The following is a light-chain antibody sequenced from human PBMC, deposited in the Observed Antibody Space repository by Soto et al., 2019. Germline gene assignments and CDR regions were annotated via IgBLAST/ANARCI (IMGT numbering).Light chain of an antibody. CDR3: QQYHSAPLT. CDR1: QSVLHSSNNMNY. Sequence: DIVMTQSPDSLAVSLGERATINCKSSQSVLHSSNNMNYLTWYQHKPGQPPKVLIYWASTRESGVPDRFSGSGSGTAFTLTISNLQAEDVAIYYCQQYHSAPLTFGGGTKVEI. V-gene: IGKV4-1*01. CDR2: WAS. J-gene: IGKJ4*01.